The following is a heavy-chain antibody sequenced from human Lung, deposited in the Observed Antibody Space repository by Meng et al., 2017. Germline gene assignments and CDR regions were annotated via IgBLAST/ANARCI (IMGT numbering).Heavy chain of an antibody. CDR1: GGSFSDYY. J-gene: IGHJ4*02. CDR2: INHSGST. D-gene: IGHD4-11*01. V-gene: IGHV4-34*01. Sequence: LHQWGAGLLRPSETMSLTCVVSGGSFSDYYWGWIRQPPGKGLEWIGEINHSGSTNYNPSLESRATISVDTSQNNLSLKLSSVTAANSAVYYCARGPTTMAHDFDYWGQGTLVTVSS. CDR3: ARGPTTMAHDFDY.